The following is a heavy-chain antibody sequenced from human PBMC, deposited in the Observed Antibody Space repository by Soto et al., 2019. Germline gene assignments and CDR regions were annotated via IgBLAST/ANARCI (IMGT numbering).Heavy chain of an antibody. D-gene: IGHD3-16*01. Sequence: QVQLVESGGGVVQPGRSLRLSCAASGFTFSSYGMHWVRQAPGKGREWVAVIWYDGSNKYYADSGNGRFTISRDNSKNTLYLQMNSLRAEDTAVYYCAKDAHEWGQEIFDIWGQGTMVTVSS. CDR2: IWYDGSNK. V-gene: IGHV3-33*06. CDR1: GFTFSSYG. J-gene: IGHJ3*02. CDR3: AKDAHEWGQEIFDI.